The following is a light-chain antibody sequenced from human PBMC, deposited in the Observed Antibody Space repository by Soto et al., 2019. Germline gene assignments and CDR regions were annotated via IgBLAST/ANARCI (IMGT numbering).Light chain of an antibody. V-gene: IGLV2-14*01. CDR3: SSYTRSSTWV. J-gene: IGLJ3*02. CDR2: AVS. Sequence: QSVLTQPASVSGSPGQSITISCTGTSSDVGCYNYVSWYQQHTGKAPKLMIYAVSNRPSGVSNRFSGSKSVNTAALTISGLQAEDEADYYCSSYTRSSTWVFGGGNKVTVL. CDR1: SSDVGCYNY.